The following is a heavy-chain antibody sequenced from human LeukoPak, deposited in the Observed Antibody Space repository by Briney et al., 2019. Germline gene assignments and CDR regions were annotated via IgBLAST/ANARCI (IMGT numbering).Heavy chain of an antibody. CDR3: ARGPTVVTPDKQFDY. CDR1: GGSFSGYY. Sequence: KPSETLSLTCAVYGGSFSGYYWSWIRQPPGKGLEWIGEINHSGSTNYNPSLKSRVTISVDTSKNQFSLKLSSVTAADTAVYSCARGPTVVTPDKQFDYWGQGTLVTVSS. CDR2: INHSGST. V-gene: IGHV4-34*01. D-gene: IGHD4-23*01. J-gene: IGHJ4*02.